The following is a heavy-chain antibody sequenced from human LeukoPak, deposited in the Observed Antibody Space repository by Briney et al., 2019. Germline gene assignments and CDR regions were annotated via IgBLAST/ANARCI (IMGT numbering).Heavy chain of an antibody. CDR2: ISSSGSTI. J-gene: IGHJ4*02. CDR3: ARDIRDPNYYDSSGYLHYFDY. D-gene: IGHD3-22*01. V-gene: IGHV3-11*04. CDR1: GFTFSDYY. Sequence: GGSLRLSCAASGFTFSDYYMSWIRQAPGKGLEWVSYISSSGSTIYYADSVKGRFTISRDNAKNSLYLQMNSLRAEDTAVYYRARDIRDPNYYDSSGYLHYFDYWGQGTLVTVSS.